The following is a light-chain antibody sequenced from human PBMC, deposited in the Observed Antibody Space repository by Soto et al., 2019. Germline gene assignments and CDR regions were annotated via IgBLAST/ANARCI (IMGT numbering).Light chain of an antibody. Sequence: QSALTQPPSASGSPGHSVTISCTGTSSDVGAYNYVSWYQHHPGKAPKLMIYEVTKRTSGVPDRFSGSKSGNTASLTVSGLQADDDAYYYCASYAGTNIYVFGTGTKLTVL. CDR1: SSDVGAYNY. J-gene: IGLJ1*01. CDR3: ASYAGTNIYV. CDR2: EVT. V-gene: IGLV2-8*01.